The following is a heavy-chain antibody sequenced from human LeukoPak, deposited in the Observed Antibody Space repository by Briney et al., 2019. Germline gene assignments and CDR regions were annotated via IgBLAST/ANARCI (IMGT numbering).Heavy chain of an antibody. Sequence: PSETLSLTCTVSGDSINSLDLWSWVRQPPGKGLEWIGEMYLSGTTHSNPSVKSRVTISIDKSKNQFFLNLSSVTAADTAVYYCARGGYYSSLSDWGQGTLVTVSS. CDR1: GDSINSLDL. CDR2: MYLSGTT. D-gene: IGHD6-13*01. J-gene: IGHJ4*02. CDR3: ARGGYYSSLSD. V-gene: IGHV4-4*02.